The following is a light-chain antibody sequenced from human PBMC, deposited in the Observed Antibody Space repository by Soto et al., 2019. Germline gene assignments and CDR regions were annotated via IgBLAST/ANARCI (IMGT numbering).Light chain of an antibody. Sequence: EVVMTQSPATLSVSPGERATLSCRASQRVSSNLAWYQQKPGQAPRLLIYDASTRATGIPARFSGSGSGTELILTISSLQSEDIAVYYCQQYHDWWTFGQGTKVEIK. CDR3: QQYHDWWT. V-gene: IGKV3-15*01. J-gene: IGKJ1*01. CDR2: DAS. CDR1: QRVSSN.